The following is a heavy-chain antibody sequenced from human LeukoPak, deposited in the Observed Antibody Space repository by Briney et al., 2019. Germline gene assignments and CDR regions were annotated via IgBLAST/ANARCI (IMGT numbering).Heavy chain of an antibody. J-gene: IGHJ4*02. V-gene: IGHV1-58*01. CDR3: AADWIAAAGDFDY. Sequence: SVKVSCKASGFTFISSAVQWVRQARGQRLEWIGWIVVGSGNTNYAQKFQERVTITRDMSTSTAYMELSSLRSEDTAVYYCAADWIAAAGDFDYWGQGTLVTVSS. CDR1: GFTFISSA. CDR2: IVVGSGNT. D-gene: IGHD6-13*01.